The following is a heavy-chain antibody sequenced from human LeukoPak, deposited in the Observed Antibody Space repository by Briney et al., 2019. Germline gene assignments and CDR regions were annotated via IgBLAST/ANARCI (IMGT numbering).Heavy chain of an antibody. J-gene: IGHJ4*02. CDR3: AKLMIYSSGWYFDY. Sequence: GGSLRLSCAASGFTFDDYAMHWVRQAPGKGLEWVSAISGSGGSTYYADSVKGRFTISRDNSKNTLYLQMNSLRAEDTAVYYCAKLMIYSSGWYFDYWGQGTLVTVSS. D-gene: IGHD6-19*01. CDR2: ISGSGGST. CDR1: GFTFDDYA. V-gene: IGHV3-23*01.